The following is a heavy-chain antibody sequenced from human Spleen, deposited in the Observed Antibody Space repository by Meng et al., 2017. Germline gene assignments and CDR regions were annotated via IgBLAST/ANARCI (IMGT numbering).Heavy chain of an antibody. CDR2: ISWNSGSI. CDR3: AKDIGKARKYSYGPFGSDY. Sequence: GGSLRLSCAASGFTFDDYAMHWVRQAPGKGLEWVSGISWNSGSIGYADSVKGRFTISRDNAKNSLYLQMNSLRAEDTALYYCAKDIGKARKYSYGPFGSDYWGQGTLVTVSS. D-gene: IGHD5-18*01. CDR1: GFTFDDYA. J-gene: IGHJ4*02. V-gene: IGHV3-9*01.